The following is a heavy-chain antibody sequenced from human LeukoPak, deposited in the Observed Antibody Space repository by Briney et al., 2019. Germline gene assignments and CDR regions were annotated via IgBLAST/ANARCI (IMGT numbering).Heavy chain of an antibody. CDR1: GFAFSSYW. CDR3: ARSELRGVPSYYFDY. Sequence: PGGSLRLSCAASGFAFSSYWMSWVRQAPGKGLEWVANTKQDGSEKHYVDSVKGRVTTSRDNAKNSLYLQMNSLRAEDTAVYYCARSELRGVPSYYFDYWGQGTLVTVSS. CDR2: TKQDGSEK. J-gene: IGHJ4*02. D-gene: IGHD3-10*01. V-gene: IGHV3-7*03.